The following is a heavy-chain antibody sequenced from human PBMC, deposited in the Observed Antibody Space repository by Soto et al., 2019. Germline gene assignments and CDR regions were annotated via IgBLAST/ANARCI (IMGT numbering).Heavy chain of an antibody. CDR1: GFTFSSYA. CDR3: VPHPVATTLINLDY. D-gene: IGHD5-12*01. V-gene: IGHV3-23*01. CDR2: ISGSGGST. J-gene: IGHJ4*02. Sequence: GGSLRLSCAASGFTFSSYAMSWVRQAPGKGLEWVSAISGSGGSTYYADSVKGRFTISRDNSKNTLYLQMNSLRAEDTVVYFCVPHPVATTLINLDYWGQGTLVTVSS.